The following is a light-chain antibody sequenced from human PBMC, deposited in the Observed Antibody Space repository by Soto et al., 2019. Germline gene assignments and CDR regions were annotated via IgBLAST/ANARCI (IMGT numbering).Light chain of an antibody. J-gene: IGKJ3*01. CDR2: GAS. V-gene: IGKV3-15*01. CDR1: QSVSSN. Sequence: DIVLTQTPATLSVSPGERATLSCRASQSVSSNLAWYQQKPGQAPRLLIYGASSRATGIPARFSGSGFETEFTLTISSLQSEDFAVSYWQQYEAWPPRFTFGPGTKVEIK. CDR3: QQYEAWPPRFT.